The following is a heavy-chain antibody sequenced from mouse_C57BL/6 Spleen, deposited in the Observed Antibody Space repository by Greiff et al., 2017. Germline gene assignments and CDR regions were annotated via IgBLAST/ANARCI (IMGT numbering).Heavy chain of an antibody. CDR1: GYTFTDYY. V-gene: IGHV1-19*01. J-gene: IGHJ4*01. CDR3: ARGRASYAMDY. CDR2: INPYNGGT. Sequence: DVQLQESGPVLVKPGASVKMSCKASGYTFTDYYMNWVKQSHGKSLEWIGVINPYNGGTSYNQKFKGKATLTVDKSSSTAYMELNSLTSEDSAVYYCARGRASYAMDYWGQGTSVTVSS. D-gene: IGHD3-3*01.